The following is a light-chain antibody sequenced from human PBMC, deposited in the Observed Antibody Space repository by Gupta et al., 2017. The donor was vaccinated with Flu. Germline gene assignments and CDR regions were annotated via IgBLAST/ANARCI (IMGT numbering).Light chain of an antibody. V-gene: IGKV3-15*01. J-gene: IGKJ2*03. Sequence: EIMVTQSPATLSVSPGERATLSCRANQNIYVHLAWYQQKAGQPPRLLIHGASTRATGIPVRFSGSGSGTEFTLTISSLQSEDFAVYYCQQYINWPLYSFGQGTKLE. CDR2: GAS. CDR1: QNIYVH. CDR3: QQYINWPLYS.